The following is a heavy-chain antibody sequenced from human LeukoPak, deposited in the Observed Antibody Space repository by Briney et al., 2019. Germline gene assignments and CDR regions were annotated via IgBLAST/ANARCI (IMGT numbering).Heavy chain of an antibody. CDR1: GGTFSSYA. V-gene: IGHV1-69*04. J-gene: IGHJ4*02. D-gene: IGHD3-3*01. CDR3: ARGRSYYDFWSGYWGDY. Sequence: GASVKVSCKASGGTFSSYAISWVRQAPGQGLEWMGRIIPILGIANYAQKFQGRVTITADKSTSTAYMELSSLRSEDTAVYYCARGRSYYDFWSGYWGDYWGQGTLVTVSS. CDR2: IIPILGIA.